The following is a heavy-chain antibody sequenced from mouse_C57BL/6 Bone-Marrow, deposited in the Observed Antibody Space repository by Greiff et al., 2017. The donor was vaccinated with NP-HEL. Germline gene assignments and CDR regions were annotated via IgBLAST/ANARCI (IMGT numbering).Heavy chain of an antibody. CDR3: ARERIRTTVVATDAMDY. V-gene: IGHV1-81*01. Sequence: VKLVESGAELARPGASVKLSCKASGYTFTSYGISWVKQRTGQGLEWIGEIYPRSGNTYYNEKFKGKATLTADKSSSTAYMELRSLTSEDSAVYFCARERIRTTVVATDAMDYWGQGTSVTVSS. CDR2: IYPRSGNT. CDR1: GYTFTSYG. J-gene: IGHJ4*01. D-gene: IGHD1-1*01.